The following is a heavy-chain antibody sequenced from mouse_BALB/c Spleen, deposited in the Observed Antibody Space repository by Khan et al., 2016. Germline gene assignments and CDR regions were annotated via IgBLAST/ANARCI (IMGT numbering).Heavy chain of an antibody. CDR1: GFNIKDTY. Sequence: VQLKQSGAELVKPGASVKLSCTASGFNIKDTYMHWVKQRPEQGLEWIGRIDPANGNTKYDPKFQGKATITADTSSNTAYLQLSSLTSEDTAVYYCANYGSSYWHFDVWGAGTTVTVSS. J-gene: IGHJ1*01. CDR2: IDPANGNT. CDR3: ANYGSSYWHFDV. D-gene: IGHD1-1*01. V-gene: IGHV14-3*02.